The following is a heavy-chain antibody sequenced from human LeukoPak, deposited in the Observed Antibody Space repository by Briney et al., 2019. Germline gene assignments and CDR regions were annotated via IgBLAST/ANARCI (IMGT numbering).Heavy chain of an antibody. Sequence: GGSLTLSCAASGFTFSDFWMNWVRQAPGKGLEWVASIKQDGSEKYYVDSVEGRFSISRDNAKNSLHLQMNSLRAEDTAVYYCARDHTVDGLVFDYWGQGILVTVSS. J-gene: IGHJ4*02. CDR1: GFTFSDFW. CDR2: IKQDGSEK. D-gene: IGHD6-19*01. V-gene: IGHV3-7*01. CDR3: ARDHTVDGLVFDY.